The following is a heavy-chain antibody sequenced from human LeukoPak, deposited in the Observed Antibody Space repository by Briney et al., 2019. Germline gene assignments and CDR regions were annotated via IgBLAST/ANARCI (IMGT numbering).Heavy chain of an antibody. J-gene: IGHJ6*02. CDR1: GFTFSSYG. D-gene: IGHD3-3*01. CDR3: ARVLTVLGVVQRDYYGMDV. CDR2: IWYDGSNK. Sequence: PGRSLRLSCAASGFTFSSYGMHWVRQAPGKGLEWVAVIWYDGSNKYYADSVKGRFTISRDNSKNTLYLQMNSLRAEDTAVYYCARVLTVLGVVQRDYYGMDVWGQGTTVTVSS. V-gene: IGHV3-33*01.